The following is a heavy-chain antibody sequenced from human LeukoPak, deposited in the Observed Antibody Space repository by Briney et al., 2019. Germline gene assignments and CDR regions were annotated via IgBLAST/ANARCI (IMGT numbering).Heavy chain of an antibody. Sequence: PGRSLRLSCAASGFTFSTYGMHWVRKAPGKGLERVAFMSYDGSNQNHVDSVKGRFTISRDNSKNTLYLQMNSLRAEDTAVYYCAKDREASWATDYWGQGTLVTVSS. CDR1: GFTFSTYG. D-gene: IGHD7-27*01. CDR2: MSYDGSNQ. CDR3: AKDREASWATDY. V-gene: IGHV3-30*18. J-gene: IGHJ4*02.